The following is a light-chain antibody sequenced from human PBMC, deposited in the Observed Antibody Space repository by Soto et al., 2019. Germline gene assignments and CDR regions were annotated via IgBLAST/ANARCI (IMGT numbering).Light chain of an antibody. CDR3: QHYNSYSEA. Sequence: DIHKTPSTSSLSGSVGDRVTITCRASQTISSWLEWYQQKSGKAPKLLIYKASTLKSGVPSRFRGSGSGTEVTLTISSLQPDDVETDYCQHYNSYSEAFGQGTKVDIK. J-gene: IGKJ1*01. CDR1: QTISSW. V-gene: IGKV1-5*03. CDR2: KAS.